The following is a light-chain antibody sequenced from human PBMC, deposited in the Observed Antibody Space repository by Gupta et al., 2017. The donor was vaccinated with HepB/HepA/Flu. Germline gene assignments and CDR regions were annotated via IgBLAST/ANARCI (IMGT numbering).Light chain of an antibody. J-gene: IGKJ4*01. CDR1: QSVSSN. V-gene: IGKV3-15*01. CDR3: QQYKNWPPLT. Sequence: EIVMTQSPATLSVSPGERVTLSCRASQSVSSNLGWYQQKPGQAPRLLIYAASTRATGIPARFSGSGSGTEFTLTISSLQSEDFAVYYCQQYKNWPPLTFGGGTKVEIK. CDR2: AAS.